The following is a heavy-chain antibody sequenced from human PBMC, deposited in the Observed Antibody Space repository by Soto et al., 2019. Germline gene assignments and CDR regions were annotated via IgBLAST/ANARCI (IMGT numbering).Heavy chain of an antibody. Sequence: GGSLRLSCAASGFTFSSYAMHWVRQAPGKGLEWVAVISYDGSNKYYADSVKGRFTISRDNSKNTLYLQMNSLRAEDTAVYYCARDHGLYSSSSGAVQNYGMDVWGQGTTVTVSS. V-gene: IGHV3-30*04. CDR1: GFTFSSYA. CDR3: ARDHGLYSSSSGAVQNYGMDV. J-gene: IGHJ6*02. D-gene: IGHD6-6*01. CDR2: ISYDGSNK.